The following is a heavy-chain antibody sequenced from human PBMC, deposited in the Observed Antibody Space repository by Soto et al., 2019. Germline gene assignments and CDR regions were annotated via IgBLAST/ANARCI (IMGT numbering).Heavy chain of an antibody. V-gene: IGHV4-31*03. D-gene: IGHD3-10*01. CDR1: GFSISSGGYY. J-gene: IGHJ5*02. CDR3: ARDRASLVRGSRDWSDP. Sequence: SETLSLTCPFSGFSISSGGYYWSWIRQHPGKGLEWIGYIYYSGSTYYNPSLKSRVTISVDTSKNQFSLKLSSVTAADTAVYYCARDRASLVRGSRDWSDPWGQGTLVTVSS. CDR2: IYYSGST.